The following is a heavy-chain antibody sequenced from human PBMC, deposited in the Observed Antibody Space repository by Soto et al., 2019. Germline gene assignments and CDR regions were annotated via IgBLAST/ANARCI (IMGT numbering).Heavy chain of an antibody. J-gene: IGHJ4*02. Sequence: GGSLRLSCAASGFTFSSYAMSWVRQAPGKGLEWVSAISDSGSTTYYADSVKGRFTISRDNSKNTLYLQMNSLRAEDTAVYYCAKDGPVVPAATRGYFDYWGQGTQVTVSS. CDR2: ISDSGSTT. D-gene: IGHD2-2*01. CDR3: AKDGPVVPAATRGYFDY. V-gene: IGHV3-23*01. CDR1: GFTFSSYA.